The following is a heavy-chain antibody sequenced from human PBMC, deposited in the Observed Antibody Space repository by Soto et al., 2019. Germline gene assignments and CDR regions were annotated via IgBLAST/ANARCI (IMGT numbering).Heavy chain of an antibody. CDR2: INHSGST. V-gene: IGHV4-34*01. Sequence: SETLSLTCAVYGGSFSGYYWSWIRQPPGKGLEWIGEINHSGSTNYNPSLKSRVTISVDTSKNQFSLKLSSVTAADTAVYYCARASYDFWSGYYMRGRREFDYWGQGTLVTVSS. CDR1: GGSFSGYY. CDR3: ARASYDFWSGYYMRGRREFDY. D-gene: IGHD3-3*01. J-gene: IGHJ4*02.